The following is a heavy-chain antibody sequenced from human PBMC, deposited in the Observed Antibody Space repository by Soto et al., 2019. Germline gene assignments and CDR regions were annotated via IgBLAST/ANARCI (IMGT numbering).Heavy chain of an antibody. D-gene: IGHD3-10*01. Sequence: QVQLQESGPGLVKPSQTLSLTCTVSGGSISSGGYYWSWIRQHPGKGLEWIGYIYYSGSTYYNPSLKSRFTKSVDTSKNPFSLKLSAVTAADTAVYYCARDSGTYYYGSGSYRPHFDYWGQGTLVTVSS. CDR3: ARDSGTYYYGSGSYRPHFDY. CDR1: GGSISSGGYY. J-gene: IGHJ4*02. CDR2: IYYSGST. V-gene: IGHV4-31*03.